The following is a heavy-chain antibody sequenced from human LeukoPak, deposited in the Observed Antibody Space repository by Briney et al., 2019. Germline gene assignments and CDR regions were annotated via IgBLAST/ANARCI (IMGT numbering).Heavy chain of an antibody. CDR2: IIPIFGTA. CDR1: GGTFSSYA. Sequence: ASVKVSCKASGGTFSSYAISWVRQAPGQGLEWMGGIIPIFGTANYAQKFQGRVTITTDESTSTAYMELSSLRSEDTAVYYCARAYGGNSVDAFDIWGQGTMVTVSP. CDR3: ARAYGGNSVDAFDI. J-gene: IGHJ3*02. D-gene: IGHD4-23*01. V-gene: IGHV1-69*05.